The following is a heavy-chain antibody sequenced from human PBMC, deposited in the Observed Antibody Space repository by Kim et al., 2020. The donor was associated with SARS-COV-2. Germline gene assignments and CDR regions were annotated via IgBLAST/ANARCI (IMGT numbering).Heavy chain of an antibody. Sequence: YSADSGKGRFTISRDNAKNSLYLQMNSLRAEDTAVYYCARDGLYFASFDYWGQGTLVTVSS. J-gene: IGHJ4*02. CDR3: ARDGLYFASFDY. D-gene: IGHD2-21*01. V-gene: IGHV3-48*03.